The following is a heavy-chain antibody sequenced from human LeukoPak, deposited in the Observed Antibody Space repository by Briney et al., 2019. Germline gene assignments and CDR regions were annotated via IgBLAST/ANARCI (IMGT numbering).Heavy chain of an antibody. CDR1: GFTFSSYA. Sequence: GGSLRLSCAASGFTFSSYAMNWVRQAPGKGLEWVSAITDNGVSTYYADSVKGRFTISRDNSKNTLYLQMNSLRVEDTAIYYCARIAAAAYGGAYYFDYSGQGTLVTVSS. D-gene: IGHD6-13*01. CDR3: ARIAAAAYGGAYYFDY. V-gene: IGHV3-23*01. J-gene: IGHJ4*02. CDR2: ITDNGVST.